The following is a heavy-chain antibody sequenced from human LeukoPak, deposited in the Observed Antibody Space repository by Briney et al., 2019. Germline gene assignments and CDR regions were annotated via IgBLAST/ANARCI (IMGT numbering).Heavy chain of an antibody. CDR3: ARARYSNSWYAVDI. CDR1: GGSLSSYY. D-gene: IGHD6-13*01. V-gene: IGHV4-59*08. J-gene: IGHJ3*02. CDR2: IYHTGSN. Sequence: SETLSLTCTVSGGSLSSYYWSWIRQPPGKGLEWIGYIYHTGSNNYSPSLKSRVTMSVDTSKNQFSLKLSSVTAADTAVYYCARARYSNSWYAVDIWGQGTMVTVSS.